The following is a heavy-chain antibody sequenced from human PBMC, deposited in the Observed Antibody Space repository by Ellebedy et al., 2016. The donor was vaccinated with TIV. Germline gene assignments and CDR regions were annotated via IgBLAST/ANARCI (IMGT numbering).Heavy chain of an antibody. D-gene: IGHD5-18*01. V-gene: IGHV5-51*01. CDR1: GYSFTSYW. CDR3: ARHSAGGWGYSHGFNP. CDR2: IYPGDSDT. Sequence: GESLKISXKGSGYSFTSYWIGWVRQMPGKGLEWMGIIYPGDSDTRYSPSFQGQVTISADKSISTAYLQWSSLKASDTAMYYWARHSAGGWGYSHGFNPWGQGTLVTVSS. J-gene: IGHJ5*02.